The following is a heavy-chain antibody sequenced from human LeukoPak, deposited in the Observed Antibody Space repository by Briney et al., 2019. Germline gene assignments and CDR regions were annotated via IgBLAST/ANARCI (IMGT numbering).Heavy chain of an antibody. D-gene: IGHD3-3*01. CDR3: ARSGRFLEWLLYKDY. V-gene: IGHV3-21*01. Sequence: GGSLRLSCAASGFTFSSYSMIWVRQAPGKGLEWVSSISSSSSYIYYADSVKGRFTISRDNAKNSLYLQMNSLRAEDTAVYYCARSGRFLEWLLYKDYWGQGTLVTVSS. CDR1: GFTFSSYS. CDR2: ISSSSSYI. J-gene: IGHJ4*02.